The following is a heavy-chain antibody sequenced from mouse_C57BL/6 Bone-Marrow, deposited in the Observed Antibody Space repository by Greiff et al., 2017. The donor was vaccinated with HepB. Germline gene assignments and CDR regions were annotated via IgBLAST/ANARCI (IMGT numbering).Heavy chain of an antibody. V-gene: IGHV1-9*01. CDR2: ILPGSGST. Sequence: VQLQQSGAELMKPGASVKLSCKATGYTFTGYWIEWVKQRPGHGLEWIGEILPGSGSTHSNEKFKGKATFTADTSSNTAYMQLSSLTTEDSAIYYCRSTVVPYWYFDVWGTGTTVTVSS. J-gene: IGHJ1*03. D-gene: IGHD1-1*01. CDR3: RSTVVPYWYFDV. CDR1: GYTFTGYW.